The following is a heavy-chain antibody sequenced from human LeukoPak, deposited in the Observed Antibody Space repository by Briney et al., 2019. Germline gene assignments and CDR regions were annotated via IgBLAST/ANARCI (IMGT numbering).Heavy chain of an antibody. CDR2: INPSGGST. V-gene: IGHV1-46*01. CDR3: ARDTHYGSGSLDY. Sequence: ASVKVSFKASGYTFTSYYMHWVRQAPGQGLEWMGIINPSGGSTSYAQKFQGRVTITRDTSASTAYMELSSLRSEDTAVYYCARDTHYGSGSLDYWGQGTLVTVSS. CDR1: GYTFTSYY. J-gene: IGHJ4*02. D-gene: IGHD3-10*01.